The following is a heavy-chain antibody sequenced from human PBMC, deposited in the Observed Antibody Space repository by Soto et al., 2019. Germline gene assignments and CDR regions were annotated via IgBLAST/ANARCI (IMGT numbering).Heavy chain of an antibody. J-gene: IGHJ4*02. V-gene: IGHV3-23*01. CDR1: GFTFSSYA. D-gene: IGHD2-8*02. Sequence: EVQLLESGGGLVQPGGSLRLSCAASGFTFSSYAMSWVRQAPGKGLEWVSAISGSGGSTYYADSVKGRFTISRDNSKNTLYLQMNSLRAEDTAVYYCVRRAVLTTGRADYWGQGTLVTVSS. CDR2: ISGSGGST. CDR3: VRRAVLTTGRADY.